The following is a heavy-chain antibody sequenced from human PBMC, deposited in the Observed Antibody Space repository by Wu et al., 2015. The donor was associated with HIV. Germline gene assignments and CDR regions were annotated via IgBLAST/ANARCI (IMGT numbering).Heavy chain of an antibody. D-gene: IGHD3-3*01. CDR3: AKGNYDFWAAHFADNWFDP. CDR1: GYTFSDYY. Sequence: QVQLEQSGAEVKKPGASVKVSCKASGYTFSDYYLHWIRQAPGQGLEWMGWINPKDGATDFARKFQGRVTMTRDTSFNTAYMNLISLTSDDTAVYYCAKGNYDFWAAHFADNWFDPWGQGTLVTVSS. CDR2: INPKDGAT. V-gene: IGHV1-2*02. J-gene: IGHJ5*02.